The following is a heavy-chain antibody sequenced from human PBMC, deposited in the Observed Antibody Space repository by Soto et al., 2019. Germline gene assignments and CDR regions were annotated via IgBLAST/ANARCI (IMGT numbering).Heavy chain of an antibody. V-gene: IGHV3-23*01. J-gene: IGHJ4*02. CDR3: AKRQSWELDTQDFDY. CDR2: ISGSGGST. D-gene: IGHD1-26*01. CDR1: GFTFSSYA. Sequence: GGSLRLSCAASGFTFSSYAMSWVRQAPGKGLEWVSAISGSGGSTYYADSVKGRFTISRDNSKNTLYLQMNSLRAEDTAVYYCAKRQSWELDTQDFDYWGQGTLVTVSS.